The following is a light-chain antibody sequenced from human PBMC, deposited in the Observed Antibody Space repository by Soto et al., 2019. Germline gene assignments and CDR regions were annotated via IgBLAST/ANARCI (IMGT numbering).Light chain of an antibody. Sequence: DIQMTQSPSSLSVSVGDRVTITCRASQSIGGFLNWYQQKLGKAPILLIYAASSLQSGVPSRFSGSGSGTDFTLNISSLQPDEFETYYCHQSYRTTNTFGHGTRLELK. J-gene: IGKJ5*01. V-gene: IGKV1-39*01. CDR1: QSIGGF. CDR3: HQSYRTTNT. CDR2: AAS.